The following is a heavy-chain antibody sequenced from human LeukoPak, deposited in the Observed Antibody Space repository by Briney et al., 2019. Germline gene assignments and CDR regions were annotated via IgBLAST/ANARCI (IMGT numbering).Heavy chain of an antibody. D-gene: IGHD4-17*01. CDR1: GFTFSSYW. J-gene: IGHJ6*03. Sequence: QPGGSLILSCAASGFTFSSYWMSWVRQAPGKGLEWVANIKQDGSEKYYVDSVKGRFTISRDNAKNSLYLQMNSLRAEDTAVYYCARDNDYGDYYYYYMDVWGKGTTVTVSS. V-gene: IGHV3-7*01. CDR3: ARDNDYGDYYYYYMDV. CDR2: IKQDGSEK.